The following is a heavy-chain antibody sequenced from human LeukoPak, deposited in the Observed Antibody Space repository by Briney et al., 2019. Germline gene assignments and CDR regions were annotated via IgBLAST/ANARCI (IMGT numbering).Heavy chain of an antibody. CDR1: GFTFSSYW. CDR3: ARERGFTIFGVVIIMDV. Sequence: GGSLRLSCAASGFTFSSYWMSWVRQAPGKGLEWVANIKQDGSEKYYVDSVKGRFTISRDNAKNSLYLQMNSLRAEDTAVYYCARERGFTIFGVVIIMDVWGKGTTVTVSS. CDR2: IKQDGSEK. V-gene: IGHV3-7*01. J-gene: IGHJ6*04. D-gene: IGHD3-3*01.